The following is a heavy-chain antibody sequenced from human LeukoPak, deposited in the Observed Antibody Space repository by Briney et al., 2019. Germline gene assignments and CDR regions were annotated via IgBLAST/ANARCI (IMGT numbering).Heavy chain of an antibody. J-gene: IGHJ4*02. Sequence: SETLSLTCAVYGGSFSGYYWSWIRQPPGKGLEWIGYIYYSGSTNYNPSLKSRVTISVDTSKNQFSLKLSSVTAADTAVYYCASYSYYYDSSGYFDYWGQGTLVTVSS. CDR1: GGSFSGYY. D-gene: IGHD3-22*01. CDR3: ASYSYYYDSSGYFDY. V-gene: IGHV4-59*01. CDR2: IYYSGST.